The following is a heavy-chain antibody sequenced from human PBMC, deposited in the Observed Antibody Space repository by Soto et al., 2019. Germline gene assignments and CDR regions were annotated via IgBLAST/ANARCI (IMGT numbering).Heavy chain of an antibody. Sequence: SETLSLTCNVSGDSISTDYWSWIRQSPGKGLEWIGFIYYGGSTYYTPSLKSRITISVDTSKNQLSLKLSSVTAADTAVYYCAGASTWHPGAFDIWGQGTTVTVSS. V-gene: IGHV4-59*06. D-gene: IGHD5-12*01. CDR2: IYYGGST. CDR1: GDSISTDY. J-gene: IGHJ3*02. CDR3: AGASTWHPGAFDI.